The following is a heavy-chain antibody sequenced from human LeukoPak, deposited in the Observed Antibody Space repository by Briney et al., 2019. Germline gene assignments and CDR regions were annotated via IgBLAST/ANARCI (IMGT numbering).Heavy chain of an antibody. CDR1: GGSISSYY. J-gene: IGHJ6*03. V-gene: IGHV4-4*09. D-gene: IGHD6-6*01. CDR3: ARVIAARPAYYYYYMDV. CDR2: IYTSGST. Sequence: PSETLSLTCTVSGGSISSYYWSWIRQPPGKGLEWIGYIYTSGSTNYNPSLKSRVTISVETSKNQFSLKLSSVTAADTAVYYCARVIAARPAYYYYYMDVWGKGTTVTVSS.